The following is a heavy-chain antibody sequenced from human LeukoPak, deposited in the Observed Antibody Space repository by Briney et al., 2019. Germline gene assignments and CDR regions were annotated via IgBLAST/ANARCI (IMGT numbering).Heavy chain of an antibody. V-gene: IGHV3-11*01. CDR3: TLNNWYENGFDP. D-gene: IGHD1-1*01. CDR1: GFTFSDHY. Sequence: PGGSLRLSCAASGFTFSDHYMSWIRQAPGKGLEWVSFISSTGRTIKYADSLEGRFTISRDNARTSLYLQMNSLKTEDTAVYYCTLNNWYENGFDPWGQGTLVTVSS. J-gene: IGHJ5*02. CDR2: ISSTGRTI.